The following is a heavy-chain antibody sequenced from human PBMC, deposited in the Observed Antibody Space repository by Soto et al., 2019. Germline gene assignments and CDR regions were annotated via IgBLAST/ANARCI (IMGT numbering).Heavy chain of an antibody. CDR1: GFTVSSNY. CDR2: IYSGGST. J-gene: IGHJ6*02. CDR3: ARDSVWFGELSSYYYGMDV. Sequence: GGSLRLSCAASGFTVSSNYMSWVRQAPGKGLEWVSVIYSGGSTYYADSVKGRFTISRDNSKNTLYLQMNSLRAEDTAVYDCARDSVWFGELSSYYYGMDVWGQGTTVTV. V-gene: IGHV3-53*01. D-gene: IGHD3-10*01.